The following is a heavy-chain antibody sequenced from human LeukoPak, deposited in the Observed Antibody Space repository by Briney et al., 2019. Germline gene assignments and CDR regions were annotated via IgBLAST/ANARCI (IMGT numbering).Heavy chain of an antibody. V-gene: IGHV1-18*01. Sequence: ASVKVSCKASGYTFTSYGISWARQAPGQGLEWMGSISAYNGNTNYAQKLQGRVTMTTDTSTSTAYMELRSLRSDDTAVYYCARDRAAGTANKIDYWGQGTLVTVSS. J-gene: IGHJ4*02. D-gene: IGHD6-13*01. CDR1: GYTFTSYG. CDR2: ISAYNGNT. CDR3: ARDRAAGTANKIDY.